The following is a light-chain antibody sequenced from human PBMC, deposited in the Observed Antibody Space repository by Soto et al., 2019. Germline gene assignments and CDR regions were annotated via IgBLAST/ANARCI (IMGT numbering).Light chain of an antibody. Sequence: ELVCTQSQGTLSFSPVERATLSFISSQSVSSSYLAWYQQKPGQASRIIIYGASSRATGIKDRFSGSGSGTDFTLTIRRMEPEDFAVYYCKKYGSSPFTFGNGKRLEIK. CDR2: GAS. V-gene: IGKV3-20*01. J-gene: IGKJ5*01. CDR3: KKYGSSPFT. CDR1: QSVSSSY.